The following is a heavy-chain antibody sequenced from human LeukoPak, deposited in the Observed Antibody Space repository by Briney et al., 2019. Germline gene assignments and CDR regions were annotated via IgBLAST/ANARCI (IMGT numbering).Heavy chain of an antibody. CDR3: ARRLRYFDWSHRGPFDY. CDR1: GGSFSGYY. D-gene: IGHD3-9*01. V-gene: IGHV4-34*01. J-gene: IGHJ4*02. Sequence: PSETLSLTCAVYGGSFSGYYWSWIRQPPGKGLEWIGEINHSGSTNYNPSPKSRVTMSVDTSKNQFSLKLSSVTAADTAVYYCARRLRYFDWSHRGPFDYWGQGTLVTVSS. CDR2: INHSGST.